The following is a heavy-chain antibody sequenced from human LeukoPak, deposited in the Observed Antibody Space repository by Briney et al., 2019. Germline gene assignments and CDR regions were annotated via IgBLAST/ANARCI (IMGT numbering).Heavy chain of an antibody. CDR2: ISYDGSNK. CDR3: GTRVAFDI. J-gene: IGHJ3*02. Sequence: GGSLRLSCAASGFTFSGYGMHWVRQAPGKGLEWVAVISYDGSNKYYADSVKGRFTISRDNSKNTLYLQMNSLRAEDTAVYYCGTRVAFDIWGQGTMVTVSS. V-gene: IGHV3-30*03. CDR1: GFTFSGYG.